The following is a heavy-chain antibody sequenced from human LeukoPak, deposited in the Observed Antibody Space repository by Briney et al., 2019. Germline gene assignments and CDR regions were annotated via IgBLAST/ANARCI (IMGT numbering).Heavy chain of an antibody. Sequence: SETLSLTCTVSGGSIGSTTYYWGWIRQPPGKGPEWIGSIYYSGSTYYNPSLKSRVTISVDTSKNQFSLKLSSVTAADTAVYYCARVVGGLSRYYYYMDVWGKGTTVTVSS. J-gene: IGHJ6*03. CDR1: GGSIGSTTYY. V-gene: IGHV4-39*01. CDR3: ARVVGGLSRYYYYMDV. CDR2: IYYSGST. D-gene: IGHD2-15*01.